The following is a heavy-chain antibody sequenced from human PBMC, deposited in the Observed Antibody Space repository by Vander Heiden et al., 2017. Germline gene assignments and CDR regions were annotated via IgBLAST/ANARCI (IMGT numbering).Heavy chain of an antibody. CDR2: IRSKAYGGTT. J-gene: IGHJ4*02. CDR3: TRDQGDYGDSPNFDY. V-gene: IGHV3-49*05. CDR1: GFTFGDYA. D-gene: IGHD4-17*01. Sequence: EVQLVESAAGLVKPGRSLRPPCTASGFTFGDYATSWLRQAPGEGLEWVGFIRSKAYGGTTEYAASVKGRFTISRDDSKSIAYLQMNSLKTEDTAVYYCTRDQGDYGDSPNFDYWGQGTLVTVSS.